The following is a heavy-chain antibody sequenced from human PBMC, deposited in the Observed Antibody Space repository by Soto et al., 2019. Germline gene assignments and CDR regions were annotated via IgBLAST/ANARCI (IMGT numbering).Heavy chain of an antibody. CDR2: INPNTGDT. CDR3: ARKSLYGSVSSFDF. J-gene: IGHJ5*01. CDR1: GYTFTDYY. V-gene: IGHV1-2*02. D-gene: IGHD3-10*01. Sequence: QVQLVQSWAEVKKPGASVRVSCKASGYTFTDYYMHWVRQAPGQGLEWMAWINPNTGDTKYDQKFQGMVTVTRDTSNRILYMELSSIRSDYTAIYYCARKSLYGSVSSFDFWGQGTLVTVSS.